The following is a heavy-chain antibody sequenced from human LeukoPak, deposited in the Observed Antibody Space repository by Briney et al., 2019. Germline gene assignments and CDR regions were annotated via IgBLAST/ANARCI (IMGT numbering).Heavy chain of an antibody. CDR3: ARGERSGYYGMDV. V-gene: IGHV3-23*01. J-gene: IGHJ6*02. CDR1: GFTFNIYA. Sequence: GGSLRLSCAASGFTFNIYAMSWVRQAPGKGLEWVSAVGGGGDSTYYADSVKGRFTISRHNTKNSLYLQMNSLRAEDTAVYYCARGERSGYYGMDVWGQGTTVTVSS. CDR2: VGGGGDST. D-gene: IGHD3-10*01.